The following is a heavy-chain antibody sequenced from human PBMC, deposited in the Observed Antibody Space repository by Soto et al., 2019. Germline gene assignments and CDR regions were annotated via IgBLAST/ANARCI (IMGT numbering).Heavy chain of an antibody. CDR2: IYYSGST. V-gene: IGHV4-30-4*01. CDR3: ARSTVTLKYYYYGMDV. Sequence: SETLSLTCTVSGGSISSGDYYWSWIRQPLGKGLEWIGYIYYSGSTYYNPSLKSRVTISVDTSKNQFSLKLSSVTAADTAVYYCARSTVTLKYYYYGMDVWGQGTTVTVSS. J-gene: IGHJ6*02. D-gene: IGHD4-17*01. CDR1: GGSISSGDYY.